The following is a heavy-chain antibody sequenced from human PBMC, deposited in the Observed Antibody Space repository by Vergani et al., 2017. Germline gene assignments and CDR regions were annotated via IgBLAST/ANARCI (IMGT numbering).Heavy chain of an antibody. CDR1: GDSISSNNC. D-gene: IGHD2-21*01. CDR3: ARGNCGVNCPKYNWLAP. CDR2: ICHTEDT. Sequence: QLQLQESGPGLVKPPGTLSLTCAVSGDSISSNNCWTWVRQPPGKGLEWIGEICHTEDTKYSPSLKSRVTVSVDESRNLFSLRLNSVTAADTAVYYCARGNCGVNCPKYNWLAPWGRGILVTVSS. V-gene: IGHV4-4*03. J-gene: IGHJ5*02.